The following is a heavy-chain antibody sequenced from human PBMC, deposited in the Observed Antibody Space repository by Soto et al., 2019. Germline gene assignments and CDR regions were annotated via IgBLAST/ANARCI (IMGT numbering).Heavy chain of an antibody. CDR3: ARQSNCGGDCHFDY. V-gene: IGHV3-13*01. Sequence: EVQLVESGGGLVQPGGSLRLSCAASGFTFSSYDMHWVRQATGKGLEWVSAIGTAGDTYYPGSVKGRFTISRENAKNSLYLQMNSLRAEDTAVYYCARQSNCGGDCHFDYWCQGTLVTVSS. D-gene: IGHD2-21*02. CDR1: GFTFSSYD. J-gene: IGHJ4*02. CDR2: IGTAGDT.